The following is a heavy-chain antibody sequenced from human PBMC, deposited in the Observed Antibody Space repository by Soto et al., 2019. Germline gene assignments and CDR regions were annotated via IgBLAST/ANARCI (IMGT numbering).Heavy chain of an antibody. D-gene: IGHD3-3*01. Sequence: VKVSCKASGGTFIIYAISWVRQAPGQGLEWMGGIIPIFGTANYAQKFQGRVTITADESTSTAYMELSSLRSEDTAVYYCARFGVVIGAPPRDYYYGMDVWGQGTTVTVSS. V-gene: IGHV1-69*01. CDR2: IIPIFGTA. CDR3: ARFGVVIGAPPRDYYYGMDV. CDR1: GGTFIIYA. J-gene: IGHJ6*02.